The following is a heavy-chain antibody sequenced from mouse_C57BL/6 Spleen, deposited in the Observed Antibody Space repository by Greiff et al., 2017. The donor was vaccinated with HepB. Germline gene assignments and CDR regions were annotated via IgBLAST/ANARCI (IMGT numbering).Heavy chain of an antibody. D-gene: IGHD2-4*01. Sequence: EVKLMESGEGLVKPGGSLKLSCAASGFTFSSYAMSWVRQTPEKRLEWVAYFSSGGDYIYDADTVKGRSTISRDNARHTLYLQMSSLKSEDTAMYYCTRDKEYYDTTGWYFDVWGTGTTVTVSS. CDR1: GFTFSSYA. CDR3: TRDKEYYDTTGWYFDV. V-gene: IGHV5-9-1*02. CDR2: FSSGGDYI. J-gene: IGHJ1*03.